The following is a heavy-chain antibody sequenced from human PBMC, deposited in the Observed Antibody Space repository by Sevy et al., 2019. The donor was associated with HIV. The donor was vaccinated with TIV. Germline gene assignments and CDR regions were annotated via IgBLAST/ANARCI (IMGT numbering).Heavy chain of an antibody. Sequence: GGSLRLSCAASGFTFSSYGMHWVHQAPGKGLEWVAVISYDGSNKYYADSVKGRFTISRDNSKNTLYLQMNSLRAEDTAVYYCAKVADRYYYGMDVWGQGTTVTVSS. CDR3: AKVADRYYYGMDV. CDR2: ISYDGSNK. CDR1: GFTFSSYG. V-gene: IGHV3-30*18. J-gene: IGHJ6*02.